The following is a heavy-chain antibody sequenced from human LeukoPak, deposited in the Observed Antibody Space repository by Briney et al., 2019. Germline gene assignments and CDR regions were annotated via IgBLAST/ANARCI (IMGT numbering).Heavy chain of an antibody. Sequence: SETLSLTCAVYGGSFSGYYWSWIRQPPGKGLEWIGEINHSGSTNYNPSLKSRVTISVDTSKNQFSLKLSSVTAADTAVYYCASRIVGATDYYYYMDVWGKGTTVIVSS. V-gene: IGHV4-34*01. CDR2: INHSGST. CDR3: ASRIVGATDYYYYMDV. D-gene: IGHD1-26*01. J-gene: IGHJ6*03. CDR1: GGSFSGYY.